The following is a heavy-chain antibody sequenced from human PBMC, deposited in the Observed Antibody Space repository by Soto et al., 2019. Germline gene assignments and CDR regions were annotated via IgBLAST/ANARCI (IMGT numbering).Heavy chain of an antibody. CDR2: VSGYSDKR. D-gene: IGHD7-27*01. CDR3: ARGWGKYF. V-gene: IGHV1-18*01. CDR1: GYTSNTFP. J-gene: IGHJ4*01. Sequence: NDSFNTSGYTSNTFPLTWVRHAPGQGLEWMGCVSGYSDKRDYSRKLQDRITLTADPSTTTSYMELRSLTSDDTAVYYCARGWGKYF.